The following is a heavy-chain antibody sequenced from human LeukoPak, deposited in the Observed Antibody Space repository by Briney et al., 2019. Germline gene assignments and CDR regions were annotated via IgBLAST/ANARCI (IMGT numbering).Heavy chain of an antibody. Sequence: SETLSLTCAVYGGSFSGYYWSWIRQPPGKGLEWIGEINHSGSTNYNPSLKSRVTISVDTSRNQFSLKLSSVTAADTAVYYCARHGQALLIFDLWGRGTLVTVSS. CDR2: INHSGST. V-gene: IGHV4-34*01. CDR3: ARHGQALLIFDL. J-gene: IGHJ2*01. D-gene: IGHD3-22*01. CDR1: GGSFSGYY.